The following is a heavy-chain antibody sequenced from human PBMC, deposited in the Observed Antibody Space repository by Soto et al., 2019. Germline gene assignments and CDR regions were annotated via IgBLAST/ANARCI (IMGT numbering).Heavy chain of an antibody. CDR3: ASRISLYGSGSYYPDAFDI. D-gene: IGHD3-10*01. V-gene: IGHV4-31*03. CDR2: IYYSGST. Sequence: QVQLQESGPGLVKPSQTLSLTCTVSGGSISSGGYYWSWIRQHPGKDREWIMYIYYSGSTYYNPSLKSRVTISVDTSKNQFSLKLSSVTAADTAVYYCASRISLYGSGSYYPDAFDIWGQGTMVTVSS. J-gene: IGHJ3*02. CDR1: GGSISSGGYY.